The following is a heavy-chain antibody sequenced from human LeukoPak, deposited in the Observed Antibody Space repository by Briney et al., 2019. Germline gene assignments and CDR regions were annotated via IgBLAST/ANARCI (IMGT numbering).Heavy chain of an antibody. J-gene: IGHJ5*02. CDR1: GFTFDDYG. CDR3: ARGRTGRANWFDP. V-gene: IGHV3-20*04. Sequence: GXSLRLSCAASGFTFDDYGMSWVRQAPGKGLEWVSGINWNGGSKVYADSVKGGFTISRDNAKNSLYLQMNSLRAEDTALYYCARGRTGRANWFDPWGQGTLVTVSS. D-gene: IGHD1-1*01. CDR2: INWNGGSK.